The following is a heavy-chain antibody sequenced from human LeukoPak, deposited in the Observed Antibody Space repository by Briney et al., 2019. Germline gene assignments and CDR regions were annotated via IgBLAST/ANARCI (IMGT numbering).Heavy chain of an antibody. J-gene: IGHJ3*02. CDR1: GFTFSSYS. Sequence: PGGSLRLSCAASGFTFSSYSMNWVRQAPGKGLEWVSSISSSSSYIYYADSVKGRFTISRDNAKNSLYLQMNSLRAEDTAVYYCARTYSSRIWSGYYRAADAFDIWGQGTMVTVSS. CDR2: ISSSSSYI. V-gene: IGHV3-21*01. CDR3: ARTYSSRIWSGYYRAADAFDI. D-gene: IGHD3-3*01.